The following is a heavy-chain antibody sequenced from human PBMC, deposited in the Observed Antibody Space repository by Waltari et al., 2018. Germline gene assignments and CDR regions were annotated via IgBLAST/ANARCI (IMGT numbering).Heavy chain of an antibody. D-gene: IGHD6-19*01. CDR3: AREVYRSGGH. CDR2: LYSDGRT. CDR1: GFNVSRHY. Sequence: EMQLVVSGGGLIQPGASLVLSFAAPGFNVSRHYMIWVRQAPGEGLQWVSILYSDGRTFYADSVKGRFTISRDNSKNTVYLEMNSLRAEDTAMYYCAREVYRSGGHWGQGTLVTVSS. J-gene: IGHJ4*02. V-gene: IGHV3-53*01.